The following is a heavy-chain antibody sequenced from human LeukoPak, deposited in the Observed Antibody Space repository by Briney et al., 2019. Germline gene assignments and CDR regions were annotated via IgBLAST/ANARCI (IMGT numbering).Heavy chain of an antibody. CDR2: INHSGST. V-gene: IGHV4-34*01. D-gene: IGHD6-13*01. J-gene: IGHJ4*02. CDR3: ARVLAAAGTVHFDS. CDR1: GGSFSGYY. Sequence: PSETLSLTCAVYGGSFSGYYWSWIRQPPGKGLEWIGEINHSGSTYYNPSLKSRVTISVDTSKNQFSLKLSSVTAADTAVYYCARVLAAAGTVHFDSWGQGTLVTVSS.